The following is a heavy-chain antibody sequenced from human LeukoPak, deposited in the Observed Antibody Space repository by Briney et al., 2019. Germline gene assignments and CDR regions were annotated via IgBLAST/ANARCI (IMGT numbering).Heavy chain of an antibody. D-gene: IGHD4-23*01. CDR3: ARDGGNGLRAGLRWFDP. J-gene: IGHJ5*02. CDR1: GYTFTSYG. Sequence: ASVKVSCKASGYTFTSYGISWVRQAPGQGLEWMGWISAYNGNTNYAQKLQGRVTITTDTSTSTAYMELRSLRSDDTAVYYCARDGGNGLRAGLRWFDPWGQGTLVTVSS. CDR2: ISAYNGNT. V-gene: IGHV1-18*01.